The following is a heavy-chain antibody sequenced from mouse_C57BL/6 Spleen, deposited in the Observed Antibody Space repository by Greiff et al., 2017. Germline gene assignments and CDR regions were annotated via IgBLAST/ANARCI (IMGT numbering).Heavy chain of an antibody. J-gene: IGHJ2*01. Sequence: EVKVEESGGGLVQPGGSLKLSCAASGFTFSDYYMYWVRQTPEKRLEWVAYISNGGGSTYYPDTVKGRFTISRDNAKNTLYLQMSRLKSEDTAMYYCARGDYSPWYFDYWGQGTTLTVSS. CDR2: ISNGGGST. CDR1: GFTFSDYY. V-gene: IGHV5-12*01. CDR3: ARGDYSPWYFDY. D-gene: IGHD2-13*01.